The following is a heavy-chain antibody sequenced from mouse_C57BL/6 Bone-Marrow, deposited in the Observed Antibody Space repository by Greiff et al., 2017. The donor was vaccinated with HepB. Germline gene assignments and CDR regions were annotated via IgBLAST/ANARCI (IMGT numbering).Heavy chain of an antibody. V-gene: IGHV5-16*01. CDR3: ARERGYYGSGYFDY. D-gene: IGHD1-1*01. Sequence: EVQLVESEGGLVQPGSSMKLSCTASGFTFSDYYMAWVRQVPEKGLEWVANINYDGSSTYYLDSLKSRFIISRDNAKNMLYLQMSSLKSEDTATYYCARERGYYGSGYFDYWGQGTTLTVSS. CDR1: GFTFSDYY. J-gene: IGHJ2*01. CDR2: INYDGSST.